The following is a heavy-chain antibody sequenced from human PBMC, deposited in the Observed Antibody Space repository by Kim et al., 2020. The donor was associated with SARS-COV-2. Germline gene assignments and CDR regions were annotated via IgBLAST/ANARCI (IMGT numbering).Heavy chain of an antibody. J-gene: IGHJ6*02. V-gene: IGHV3-64D*09. CDR2: ISNSGGGT. D-gene: IGHD2-21*01. CDR3: VKGLDPYPEGMDV. Sequence: GGSLRLSCSASGFTFSSYAMHWVRQAPGKGLEYVSSISNSGGGTYYADSVKGRFTVSRDNSKNTLYLQMSSLRAEDTAVYYCVKGLDPYPEGMDVWGQGTMVTVSS. CDR1: GFTFSSYA.